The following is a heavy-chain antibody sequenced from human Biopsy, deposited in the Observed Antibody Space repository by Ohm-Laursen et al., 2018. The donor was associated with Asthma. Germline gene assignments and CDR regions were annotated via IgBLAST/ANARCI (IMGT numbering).Heavy chain of an antibody. CDR3: ARDMNRDGWYFDY. Sequence: SLGLSCTASGFTFSSYGMYWVRQAPGKGLEWVAVISYDGSNKYYADSVKGRFTISRDNSKNTLYLQMNSLRGDDTAVYYCARDMNRDGWYFDYWGQGTLVTVSS. CDR1: GFTFSSYG. V-gene: IGHV3-30*03. D-gene: IGHD5-24*01. J-gene: IGHJ4*02. CDR2: ISYDGSNK.